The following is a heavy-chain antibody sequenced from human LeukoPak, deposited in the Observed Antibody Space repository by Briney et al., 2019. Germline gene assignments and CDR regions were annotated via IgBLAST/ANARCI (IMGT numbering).Heavy chain of an antibody. Sequence: GRSLRLSCAASGFTLDDYAMQWVRPAPGKGLEWVSGISWNSGSIGYADSVKGRFTISRDNAKNSLYLQMNSLRAEDTALYYCAKVASIAAAGPFDYRGQGTLVTVSS. V-gene: IGHV3-9*01. CDR1: GFTLDDYA. CDR2: ISWNSGSI. D-gene: IGHD6-13*01. J-gene: IGHJ4*02. CDR3: AKVASIAAAGPFDY.